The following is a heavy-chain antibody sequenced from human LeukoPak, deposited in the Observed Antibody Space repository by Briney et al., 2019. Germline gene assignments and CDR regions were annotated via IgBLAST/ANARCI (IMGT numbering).Heavy chain of an antibody. CDR1: GGSFSGYY. Sequence: SETLSLTCAVYGGSFSGYYWSWIRQPPGKGLEWIGEINHSGSTNYNPSLKSRVTISVDTSKNQFSLKLSSVHAADTAVYYCARAPYSSSWFDFDYYYGMEVWGQGTTVTVSS. J-gene: IGHJ6*02. V-gene: IGHV4-34*01. CDR2: INHSGST. D-gene: IGHD6-13*01. CDR3: ARAPYSSSWFDFDYYYGMEV.